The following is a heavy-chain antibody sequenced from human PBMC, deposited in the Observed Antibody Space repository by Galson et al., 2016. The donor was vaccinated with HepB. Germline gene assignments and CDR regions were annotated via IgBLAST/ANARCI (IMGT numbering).Heavy chain of an antibody. V-gene: IGHV3-48*04. Sequence: SLRLSCAASGSTFSPYSMNWVRQAPGKGLEWVSYISVYRTIYYADSVKGRFTISRDNARNSLYLQMNTLRADDTAVYYCARSVEGHFDYWGQGILVTVSS. D-gene: IGHD1-1*01. CDR2: ISVYRTI. J-gene: IGHJ4*02. CDR3: ARSVEGHFDY. CDR1: GSTFSPYS.